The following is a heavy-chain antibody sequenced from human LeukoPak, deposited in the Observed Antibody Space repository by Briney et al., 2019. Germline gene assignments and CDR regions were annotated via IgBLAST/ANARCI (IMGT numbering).Heavy chain of an antibody. CDR2: TRNKANSYTT. D-gene: IGHD2-2*01. CDR3: ARYTRKGAYCSSTSCYYGMDI. J-gene: IGHJ6*02. CDR1: GFTFSDHY. Sequence: GGSLRLSCAASGFTFSDHYMDWVRQAPGKGLEWVGRTRNKANSYTTEYAASVKGRFAISRDDSKNSLYLQMNSLKTEDTAVYYCARYTRKGAYCSSTSCYYGMDIWGQGTTVTVSS. V-gene: IGHV3-72*01.